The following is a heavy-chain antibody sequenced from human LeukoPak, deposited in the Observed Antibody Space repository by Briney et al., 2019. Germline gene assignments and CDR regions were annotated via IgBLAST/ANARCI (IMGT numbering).Heavy chain of an antibody. V-gene: IGHV3-7*01. CDR1: GFTFSSYW. CDR3: ARDLYYYGSGSSNWFDP. CDR2: IKQDGSEK. J-gene: IGHJ5*02. Sequence: PGGSLRLSCAASGFTFSSYWMSWVRQAPGKGLEWVANIKQDGSEKYYVDSVKGRFTISRDNAKNSLYLQMNSLRAEDTAVYYCARDLYYYGSGSSNWFDPWGQGILVTVSS. D-gene: IGHD3-10*01.